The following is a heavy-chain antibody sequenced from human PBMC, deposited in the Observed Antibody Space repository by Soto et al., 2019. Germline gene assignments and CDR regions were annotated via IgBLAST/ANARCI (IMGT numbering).Heavy chain of an antibody. Sequence: SETLSLTCAVSGGSISSGGYSWSWIRQPPGKGLEWIGYIYHSGSTYYNPSLKSRVTISVDRSKNQFSLKLSSVTAADTAVYYCARASYPITMVRGVTNWFDPWGQGTLVTAPQ. J-gene: IGHJ5*02. V-gene: IGHV4-30-2*01. CDR3: ARASYPITMVRGVTNWFDP. D-gene: IGHD3-10*01. CDR2: IYHSGST. CDR1: GGSISSGGYS.